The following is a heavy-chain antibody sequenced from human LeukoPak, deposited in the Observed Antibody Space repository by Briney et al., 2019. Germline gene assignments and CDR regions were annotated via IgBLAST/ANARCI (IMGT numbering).Heavy chain of an antibody. CDR2: ISYDGSNK. D-gene: IGHD5-18*01. Sequence: GGSLRLSCAASGFTFSSYAMHWVRQAPGKGLEWVAVISYDGSNKYYADSVKGRFTISRDNSKNTLYLQMNSLRAEDTAEYYCARDRVGDTARIPYYYYMDVWGKGTTVTVSS. CDR1: GFTFSSYA. CDR3: ARDRVGDTARIPYYYYMDV. J-gene: IGHJ6*03. V-gene: IGHV3-30-3*01.